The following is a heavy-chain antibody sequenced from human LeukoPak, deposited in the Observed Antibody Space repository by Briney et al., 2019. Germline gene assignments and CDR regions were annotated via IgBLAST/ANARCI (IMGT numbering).Heavy chain of an antibody. CDR1: GYTFTSYA. CDR3: ARDRIAAAGSHAFDI. Sequence: SVKVSCKASGYTFTSYAISWVRQAPGQGLEWMGGIIPIFGTANYAQKFQGRVTITADESTSTAYMELSSLRSEDTAVYYCARDRIAAAGSHAFDIWGQGTMVTVSS. V-gene: IGHV1-69*13. D-gene: IGHD6-13*01. J-gene: IGHJ3*02. CDR2: IIPIFGTA.